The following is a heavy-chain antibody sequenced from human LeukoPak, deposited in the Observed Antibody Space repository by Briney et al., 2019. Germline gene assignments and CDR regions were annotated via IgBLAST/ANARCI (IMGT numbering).Heavy chain of an antibody. Sequence: GGSLRLSCAASGFTVSSNYMSWVRQAPGKGLEWVSVIYSGGSTYYADSVKGRFTISRDNSKNTLYLQMNSLRAEDTAVYYCARDRSSWLHYFDYWGQGTLVTVSS. J-gene: IGHJ4*02. V-gene: IGHV3-66*01. CDR3: ARDRSSWLHYFDY. D-gene: IGHD6-13*01. CDR2: IYSGGST. CDR1: GFTVSSNY.